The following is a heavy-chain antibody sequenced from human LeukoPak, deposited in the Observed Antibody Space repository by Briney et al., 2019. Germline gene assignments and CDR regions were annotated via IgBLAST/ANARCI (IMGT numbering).Heavy chain of an antibody. CDR1: GFAFRCCA. CDR2: INGGGNTT. D-gene: IGHD6-19*01. CDR3: TKELHVAVAVAEYYYFYMDV. Sequence: SGGSLRLSGGASGFAFRCCAMGWVRQSPGKGLEWLSTINGGGNTTFYADSVKGRFTISRDNSKNTLYLHMDSLSPDDTAIYYCTKELHVAVAVAEYYYFYMDVWGRGTAVTVSS. V-gene: IGHV3-23*01. J-gene: IGHJ6*03.